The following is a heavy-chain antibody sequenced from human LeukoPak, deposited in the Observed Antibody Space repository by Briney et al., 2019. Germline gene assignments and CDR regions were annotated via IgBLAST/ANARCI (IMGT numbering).Heavy chain of an antibody. Sequence: GASVKVSCKASGYTFTDYYLHWVRQAPGQGLEWVGWINPNSGGTNYAQKFQGRVTMTRDTSISTAYMELNRLRSDDTAVYYCARDSNYYDFRSQYFGGWFDPWGQGTLVTVSS. V-gene: IGHV1-2*02. CDR1: GYTFTDYY. CDR2: INPNSGGT. CDR3: ARDSNYYDFRSQYFGGWFDP. D-gene: IGHD3-22*01. J-gene: IGHJ5*02.